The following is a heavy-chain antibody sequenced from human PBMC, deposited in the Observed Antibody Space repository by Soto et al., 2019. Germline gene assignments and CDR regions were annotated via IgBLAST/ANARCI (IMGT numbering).Heavy chain of an antibody. CDR3: AREKGYYDSSGYYPLQHFDY. J-gene: IGHJ4*02. CDR1: GYTFTSYY. D-gene: IGHD3-22*01. V-gene: IGHV1-46*01. Sequence: ASVKVSCKASGYTFTSYYMHWVRQAPGQGLEWMGIINPSGGSTSYAQKFQGRVTMTRDTSTSTVYMELSSLRSEDTAVYYCAREKGYYDSSGYYPLQHFDYWGQGTLVTVSS. CDR2: INPSGGST.